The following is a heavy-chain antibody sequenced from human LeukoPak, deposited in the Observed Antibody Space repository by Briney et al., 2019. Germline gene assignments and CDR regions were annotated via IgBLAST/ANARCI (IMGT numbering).Heavy chain of an antibody. CDR1: GYTLTELS. J-gene: IGHJ4*02. D-gene: IGHD1-26*01. V-gene: IGHV1-24*01. Sequence: ASVNVSCKVSGYTLTELSMHWVRQAPGKGLEWMGGSDPEDGETIYAQKFQGRVTMTEDTSTDTAYMELRSLRSDDTAVYYCARSSVLGSIPEIDYWGQGTLVTVSS. CDR2: SDPEDGET. CDR3: ARSSVLGSIPEIDY.